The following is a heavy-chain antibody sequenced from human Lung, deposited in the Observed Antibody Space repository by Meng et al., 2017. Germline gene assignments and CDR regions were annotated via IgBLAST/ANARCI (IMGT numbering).Heavy chain of an antibody. CDR3: ARGDTSKEFDY. CDR2: ISYSGST. D-gene: IGHD5-18*01. CDR1: GDSMSSSAYY. Sequence: GQLQGSGPGLVKPSQTLSLTCTVTGDSMSSSAYYWSWIRQLPGKGLEWIGYISYSGSTYYSPSLKSRVSISVDTSKKYFSLRLTSVTAADTAVYYCARGDTSKEFDYWGQGTLVTVSS. J-gene: IGHJ4*02. V-gene: IGHV4-30-4*01.